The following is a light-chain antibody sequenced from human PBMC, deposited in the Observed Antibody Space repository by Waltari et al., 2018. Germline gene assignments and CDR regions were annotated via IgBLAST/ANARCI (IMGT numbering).Light chain of an antibody. Sequence: QSVLTQPPSVSAAPGQRVTISCSGSSSDIGDNYVSWYQQLPGTAPKLLVYENENPPSEIPDRFSASKSGTSATLAITGLQTGDEADYYCATWDSSLRAEVFGGGTKLTVL. CDR2: ENE. V-gene: IGLV1-51*02. J-gene: IGLJ3*02. CDR1: SSDIGDNY. CDR3: ATWDSSLRAEV.